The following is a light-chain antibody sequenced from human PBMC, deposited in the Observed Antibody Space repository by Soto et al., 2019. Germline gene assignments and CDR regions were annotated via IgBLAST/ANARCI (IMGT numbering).Light chain of an antibody. Sequence: QSALTQPPSASGTPGQRVTIPCSGSISNIGSNTVNCYQQLPGTAPKLLIYSNNQRPSGVPDRFSGSKSGTSASLAITGLQAEDEGDYYCQSFDRGPSGVYVFGTGTKVTVL. CDR2: SNN. CDR3: QSFDRGPSGVYV. V-gene: IGLV1-44*01. CDR1: ISNIGSNT. J-gene: IGLJ1*01.